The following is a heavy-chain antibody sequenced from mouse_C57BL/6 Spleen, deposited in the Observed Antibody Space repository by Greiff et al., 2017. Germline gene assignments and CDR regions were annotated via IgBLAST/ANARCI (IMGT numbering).Heavy chain of an antibody. D-gene: IGHD1-1*01. CDR3: ARPVSSYGYFDV. CDR1: GFTFSDYY. CDR2: ISNGGGST. Sequence: EVQRVESGGGLVQPGGSLKLSCAASGFTFSDYYMYWVRQTPEKRLEWVAYISNGGGSTYYPDTVKGRFTFSRDNAKNTLYLQMSRLKSEDTAMYYCARPVSSYGYFDVWGTGTTVTVSS. J-gene: IGHJ1*03. V-gene: IGHV5-12*01.